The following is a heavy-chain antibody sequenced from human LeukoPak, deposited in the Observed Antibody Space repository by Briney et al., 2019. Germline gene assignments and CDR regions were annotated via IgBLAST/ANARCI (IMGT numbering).Heavy chain of an antibody. CDR3: ARDSSARYSSSWYVVGDFDY. J-gene: IGHJ4*02. V-gene: IGHV4-39*07. D-gene: IGHD6-13*01. CDR2: LYHSGST. CDR1: GGSISSYY. Sequence: PSETLSLTCTVSGGSISSYYWSWIRQPPGKGLEWIGSLYHSGSTYYNPSLKSRVTISVDTSKNQFSLRMNSLTAADTAVYYCARDSSARYSSSWYVVGDFDYWGQGTPVTVSS.